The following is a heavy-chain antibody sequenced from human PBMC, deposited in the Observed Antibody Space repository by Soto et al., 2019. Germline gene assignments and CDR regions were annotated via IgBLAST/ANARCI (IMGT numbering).Heavy chain of an antibody. CDR1: GFTFSSYW. CDR2: INSDGSST. J-gene: IGHJ3*02. V-gene: IGHV3-74*01. CDR3: AKAERITMIVVAEGAFDI. D-gene: IGHD3-22*01. Sequence: GGSLRLSCAASGFTFSSYWMNWVRQAPGKGLVWVSRINSDGSSTSYVDSVKGRFTISRDNAKNTLYLQMNSLRAEDTAVYYCAKAERITMIVVAEGAFDIWGQGTMVTVSS.